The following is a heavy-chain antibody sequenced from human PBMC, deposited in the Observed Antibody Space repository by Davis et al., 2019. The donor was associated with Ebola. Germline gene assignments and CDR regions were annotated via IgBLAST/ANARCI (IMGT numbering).Heavy chain of an antibody. V-gene: IGHV3-7*03. CDR1: GFTFSRHW. D-gene: IGHD4-11*01. CDR2: IKYDGSEK. J-gene: IGHJ4*03. Sequence: GESLKISCVASGFTFSRHWMTWVRQAPGKGLGWVANIKYDGSEKDYVDSVKGRFTISRDNAKKSLYLQMNSLRVEDTAVYYCASRMTTALSWGQGTMVTVSS. CDR3: ASRMTTALS.